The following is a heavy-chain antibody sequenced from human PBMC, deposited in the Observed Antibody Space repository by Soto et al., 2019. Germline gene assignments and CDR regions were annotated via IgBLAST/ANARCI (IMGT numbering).Heavy chain of an antibody. CDR3: AAQSSSRYGMDV. CDR1: IGSFSCHY. CDR2: INKSGST. J-gene: IGHJ6*01. Sequence: SETLCISCAFYIGSFSCHYWNWIRQPPGKGLEWIGEINKSGSTNYNPSLKSRVTISLETSKNQFSLKLSSVTAADTALYYCAAQSSSRYGMDVWGQGTTVTVSS. D-gene: IGHD6-13*01. V-gene: IGHV4-34*01.